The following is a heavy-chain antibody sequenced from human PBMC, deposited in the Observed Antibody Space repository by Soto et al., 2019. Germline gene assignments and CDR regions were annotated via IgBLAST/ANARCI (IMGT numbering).Heavy chain of an antibody. Sequence: VASVKVSCKASGGTFSSYAISWVRQAPGQGLEWMGGIIPIFGTANYAQKFQGRVTITADESTSTAYMELSSLRSEDTAVYYCARVRGGNLYYYYYGMDVWGQGTTVTVSS. CDR1: GGTFSSYA. CDR2: IIPIFGTA. J-gene: IGHJ6*02. D-gene: IGHD2-15*01. V-gene: IGHV1-69*13. CDR3: ARVRGGNLYYYYYGMDV.